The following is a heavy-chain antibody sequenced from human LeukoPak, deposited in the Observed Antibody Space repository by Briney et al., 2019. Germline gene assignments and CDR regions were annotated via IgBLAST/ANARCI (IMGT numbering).Heavy chain of an antibody. CDR2: IYTSGST. Sequence: PSETLSLTCTVSGGSISSYYWSWIRQPAGKGLEWIGRIYTSGSTNYNPSLKSRVTMSVDTSKNQFSLKLSSLTAADTAVYYCAREGISDGVYYFDYWGQGTLVTVSS. CDR3: AREGISDGVYYFDY. D-gene: IGHD2-21*02. V-gene: IGHV4-4*07. CDR1: GGSISSYY. J-gene: IGHJ4*02.